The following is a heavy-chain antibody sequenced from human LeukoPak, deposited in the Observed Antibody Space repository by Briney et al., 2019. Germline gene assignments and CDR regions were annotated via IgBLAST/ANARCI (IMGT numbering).Heavy chain of an antibody. D-gene: IGHD5-18*01. CDR1: GGSFSGYY. Sequence: SSETLSLTCAVYGGSFSGYYWSWLRQPPGKGLEWGGEINNSKSTNDKPSIKSRVTITGDTSKNQFSLKLSPVTAAATAEYYSANGRTKYSNVGIGYWGQGTLVTVSS. CDR3: ANGRTKYSNVGIGY. J-gene: IGHJ4*02. V-gene: IGHV4-34*01. CDR2: INNSKST.